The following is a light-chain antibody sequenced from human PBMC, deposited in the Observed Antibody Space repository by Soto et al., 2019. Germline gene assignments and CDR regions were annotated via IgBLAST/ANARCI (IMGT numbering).Light chain of an antibody. Sequence: QSALTQPASVSGSPGQSITISCTGTSSDVGGYNYVSWHQQHPGKAPKLMIYEVSNRPSGVSNRFSGSKSGNTASLTISGLQAEDEADYYCSSYTSSSTLFYVFGTGTKLTVL. J-gene: IGLJ1*01. V-gene: IGLV2-14*01. CDR1: SSDVGGYNY. CDR3: SSYTSSSTLFYV. CDR2: EVS.